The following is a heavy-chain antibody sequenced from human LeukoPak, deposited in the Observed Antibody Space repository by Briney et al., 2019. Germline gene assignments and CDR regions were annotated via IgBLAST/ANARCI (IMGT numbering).Heavy chain of an antibody. Sequence: SETLSLTCPVSGGSISSSSYYWGWIRQPPGKGLEWIGSIYYSGSTYYNPSLKSRVTISVDTSKNQFSLKLSSVTAADTAVYYCARYGGRRYSSSWYAAYFDYWGQGTLVTVSS. CDR1: GGSISSSSYY. D-gene: IGHD6-13*01. CDR2: IYYSGST. V-gene: IGHV4-39*01. CDR3: ARYGGRRYSSSWYAAYFDY. J-gene: IGHJ4*02.